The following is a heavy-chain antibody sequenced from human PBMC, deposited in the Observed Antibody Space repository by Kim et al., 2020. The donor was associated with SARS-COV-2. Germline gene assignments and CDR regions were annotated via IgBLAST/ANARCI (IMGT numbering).Heavy chain of an antibody. Sequence: SETLSLTCAVYGGSFSGYYWSWIRQPPGKGLEGIGEIIHSGRTNYNPSLKSRVTLSVDTSKNQFSLKLTSVTAADTAVYFCARRLSNTSGWGSHYCDLWGQGILVTVSS. V-gene: IGHV4-34*12. CDR3: ARRLSNTSGWGSHYCDL. CDR2: IIHSGRT. D-gene: IGHD3-10*01. CDR1: GGSFSGYY. J-gene: IGHJ4*02.